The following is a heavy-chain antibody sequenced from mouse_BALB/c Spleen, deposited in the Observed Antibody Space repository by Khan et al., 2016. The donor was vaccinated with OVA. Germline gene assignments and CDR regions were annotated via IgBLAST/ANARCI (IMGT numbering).Heavy chain of an antibody. J-gene: IGHJ3*01. CDR2: IWSGGNT. CDR1: GFSLTTYG. V-gene: IGHV2-2*01. CDR3: ARNSYMYDFTY. D-gene: IGHD2-14*01. Sequence: QVQLKQSGPGLLQPSQSLSITCTVSGFSLTTYGVHWVRQSPGKGLEWLGLIWSGGNTDYNAAFISRLSISKDNSKSQVFFKMNSLQVDDTAIYYCARNSYMYDFTYWGQGTLVTVSA.